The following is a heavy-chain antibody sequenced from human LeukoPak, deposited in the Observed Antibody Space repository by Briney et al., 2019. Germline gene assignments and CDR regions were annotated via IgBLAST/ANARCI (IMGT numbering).Heavy chain of an antibody. CDR3: ARERTMIVGAIRGAFDY. CDR1: GFTFSSYA. D-gene: IGHD1-26*01. CDR2: ISYDGSNK. Sequence: GRSLRLSCAASGFTFSSYAMHWVRQAPGKGLEWVAVISYDGSNKYYADSVKGRSTISRDNSKNTLYLQMNSLRAEDTAVYYCARERTMIVGAIRGAFDYWGQGTLVTVSS. V-gene: IGHV3-30-3*01. J-gene: IGHJ4*02.